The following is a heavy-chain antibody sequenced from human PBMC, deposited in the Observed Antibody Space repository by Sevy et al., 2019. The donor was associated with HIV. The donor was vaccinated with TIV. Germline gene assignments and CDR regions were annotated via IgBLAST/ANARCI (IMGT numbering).Heavy chain of an antibody. CDR2: IQVDGREK. CDR3: AKRPTAA. V-gene: IGHV3-30*02. CDR1: GFTFREYS. Sequence: GGSLRLSCVGSGFTFREYSMNWVRQAPGKGLEWVAFIQVDGREKFYTDSVKGRFTISRDSSKNTVYLQMNSLRGEDTAVYYCAKRPTAAWGQGTLVTVSS. J-gene: IGHJ5*02.